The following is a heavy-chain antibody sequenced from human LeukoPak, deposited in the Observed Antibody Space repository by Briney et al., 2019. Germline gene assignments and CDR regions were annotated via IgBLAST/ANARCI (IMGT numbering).Heavy chain of an antibody. Sequence: SETLSLTCTVSGGSVSSGSYYWSWIRQPPGKGLEWIGEINHSGSTNYNPSLKSRVTISVDTSKNQFSLKLSSVTAADTAVYYCGSSGFDYWGQGTLVTVSS. CDR3: GSSGFDY. D-gene: IGHD2-15*01. V-gene: IGHV4-61*01. J-gene: IGHJ4*02. CDR1: GGSVSSGSYY. CDR2: INHSGST.